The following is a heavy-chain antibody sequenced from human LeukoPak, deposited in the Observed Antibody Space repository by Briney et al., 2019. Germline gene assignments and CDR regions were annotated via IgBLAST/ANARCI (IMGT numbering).Heavy chain of an antibody. CDR2: IYYSGGT. CDR3: ARQKPGSYAFDI. Sequence: KPSETLSLTCTVSGGSISSYYWSWIRQPPGKGLEWIGYIYYSGGTNYNPSLKSRVTISVHTSKKQFSLKLSSVTAADTAVYYCARQKPGSYAFDIWGQGTIVTVSS. CDR1: GGSISSYY. J-gene: IGHJ3*02. V-gene: IGHV4-59*08. D-gene: IGHD3-10*01.